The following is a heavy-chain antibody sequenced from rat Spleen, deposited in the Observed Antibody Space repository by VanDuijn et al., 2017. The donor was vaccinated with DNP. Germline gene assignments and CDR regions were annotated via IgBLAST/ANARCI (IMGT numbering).Heavy chain of an antibody. CDR1: GFIFSDYY. V-gene: IGHV5-7*01. CDR2: IIYDGSSI. D-gene: IGHD1-9*01. Sequence: EVQLVESDGGLVQPGRSLKLSCAASGFIFSDYYMAWVRQSPKKGLEWVSTIIYDGSSIYYRDSVKGRFTISRDNAKSTLYLQVNSLRSEDTATYYCTTLLQSHTYYGYTGLYFDYWGQGVMVTVSS. CDR3: TTLLQSHTYYGYTGLYFDY. J-gene: IGHJ2*01.